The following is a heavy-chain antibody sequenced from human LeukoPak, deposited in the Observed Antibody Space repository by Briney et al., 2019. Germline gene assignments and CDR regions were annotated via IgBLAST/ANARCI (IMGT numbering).Heavy chain of an antibody. D-gene: IGHD7-27*01. Sequence: ASVKVSCKASGYTFNGYYLHWVRQAPGQGPEWMGKINTNSGVTDYAQNFQGRVTMTRDTSISTAYMELSRLRSDDTAVYYCARGKKNWDYYYYYYMDVWGKGTTVTVSS. J-gene: IGHJ6*03. V-gene: IGHV1-2*02. CDR2: INTNSGVT. CDR1: GYTFNGYY. CDR3: ARGKKNWDYYYYYYMDV.